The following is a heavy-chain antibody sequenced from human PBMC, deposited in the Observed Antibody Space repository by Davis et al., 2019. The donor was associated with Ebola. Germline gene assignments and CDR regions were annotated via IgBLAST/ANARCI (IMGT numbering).Heavy chain of an antibody. J-gene: IGHJ3*02. D-gene: IGHD3-16*01. CDR3: ASMLWGGGFDI. Sequence: PGGSLRLSCAASGFTLANSVMHWVRQAPGKGLEWVATINENSASIGYADSVRGRFTISRDNAKNSLSLQMNSLRADDTALYYCASMLWGGGFDIWGQGTTVTVSS. V-gene: IGHV3-9*01. CDR2: INENSASI. CDR1: GFTLANSV.